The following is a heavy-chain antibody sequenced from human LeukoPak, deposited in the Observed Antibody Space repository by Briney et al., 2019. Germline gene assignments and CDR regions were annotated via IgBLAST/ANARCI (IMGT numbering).Heavy chain of an antibody. CDR1: GGSISGYC. CDR3: ARGLGGGNTNTYYYYYMDV. CDR2: IYYSGST. V-gene: IGHV4-59*01. J-gene: IGHJ6*03. D-gene: IGHD4-23*01. Sequence: ASETLSLTCTVSGGSISGYCWSWIRLPPGKGLEWIGYIYYSGSTHYTPSLKSRVTISVDTSKNQFSLKLSSVTAADTAVYYCARGLGGGNTNTYYYYYMDVWGKGTTVTVSS.